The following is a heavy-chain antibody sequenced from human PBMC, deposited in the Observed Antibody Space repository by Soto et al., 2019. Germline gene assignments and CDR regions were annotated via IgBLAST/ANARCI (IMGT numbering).Heavy chain of an antibody. CDR3: ARGYYDSSGYYVGSPIFDY. V-gene: IGHV4-30-4*01. D-gene: IGHD3-22*01. J-gene: IGHJ4*02. Sequence: SETLSLTCTVSGGSIRSGDYYWSWIRQPPGKGLEWIGYIYYSGTTYYNPSLKSRVSISMDTPKNQFSLKLSSVTAADTAVYYCARGYYDSSGYYVGSPIFDYWGQGTLVTVSS. CDR2: IYYSGTT. CDR1: GGSIRSGDYY.